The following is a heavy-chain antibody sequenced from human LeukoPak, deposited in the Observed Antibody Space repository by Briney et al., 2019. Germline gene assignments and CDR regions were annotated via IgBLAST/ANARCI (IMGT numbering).Heavy chain of an antibody. D-gene: IGHD6-19*01. J-gene: IGHJ4*02. CDR2: IKEDGSIQ. V-gene: IGHV3-7*01. CDR1: GFTFSSYW. Sequence: GGSLRVSCVASGFTFSSYWMTWVRQARGKGLEWLANIKEDGSIQYYLDSVRGRFTISRDNAKTSVYLQLNSLRADDTAVYYCARDVWTGVAVSDYWGQGTLVTVSS. CDR3: ARDVWTGVAVSDY.